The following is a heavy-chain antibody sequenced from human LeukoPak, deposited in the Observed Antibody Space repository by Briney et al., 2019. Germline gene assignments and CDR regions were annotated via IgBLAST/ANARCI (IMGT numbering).Heavy chain of an antibody. D-gene: IGHD2-15*01. Sequence: GASVKVSCKASGGTFSSYAISWVRQAPGQGLEWMGRIIPILGIANYAQKFQGRVTITADKSTSTAYMELSSLRSEDTAVYYCAGPPNCSGGSCYSGIDYYGMVVWSQGTTVTVSS. CDR1: GGTFSSYA. CDR3: AGPPNCSGGSCYSGIDYYGMVV. J-gene: IGHJ6*02. V-gene: IGHV1-69*04. CDR2: IIPILGIA.